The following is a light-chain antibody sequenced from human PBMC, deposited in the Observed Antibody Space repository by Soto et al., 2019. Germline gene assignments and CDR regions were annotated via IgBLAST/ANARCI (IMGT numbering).Light chain of an antibody. J-gene: IGKJ3*01. CDR3: QQYGSSLFT. V-gene: IGKV3-20*01. CDR2: GAS. Sequence: EIVLTQSPGTLSLSPGERATLSCRASQSVSSSYLAWYQQKPGQAPRLLIYGASSRATGIPDRFSGSGSGTDFTLTISRLEPEEIAVYYCQQYGSSLFTFGPGTKVDIK. CDR1: QSVSSSY.